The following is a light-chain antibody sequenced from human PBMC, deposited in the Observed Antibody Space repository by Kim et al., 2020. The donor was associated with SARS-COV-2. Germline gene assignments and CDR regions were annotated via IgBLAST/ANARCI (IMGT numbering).Light chain of an antibody. CDR1: TSGSKS. Sequence: APGKTARMTCGGNTSGSKSVHWYQQNPGQAPVLVIYYDSDRPSGIPERFSGSNSGNTATLTSSRVEAGDEADYYCQVCDSSSDHRVVGGGTQLTVL. V-gene: IGLV3-21*04. CDR2: YDS. J-gene: IGLJ3*02. CDR3: QVCDSSSDHRV.